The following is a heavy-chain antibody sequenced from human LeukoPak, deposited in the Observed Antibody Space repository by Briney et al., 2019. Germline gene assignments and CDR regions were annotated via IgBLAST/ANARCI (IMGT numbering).Heavy chain of an antibody. CDR3: ARHDGLKMVRTGGNPFDY. Sequence: PSETLSLTCTVSGGFISSSSYYWGWIRQPPGKGLEWIGNIFYSGSTYYNPSLKSRVTISVDTSKNQFSLKLSSVTAADTAVYYCARHDGLKMVRTGGNPFDYWGQGTLVTVSS. J-gene: IGHJ4*02. CDR1: GGFISSSSYY. V-gene: IGHV4-39*01. D-gene: IGHD3-10*01. CDR2: IFYSGST.